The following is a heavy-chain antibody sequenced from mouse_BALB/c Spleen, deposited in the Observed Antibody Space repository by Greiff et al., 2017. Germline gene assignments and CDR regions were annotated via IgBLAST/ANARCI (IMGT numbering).Heavy chain of an antibody. Sequence: QVQLKQSGPGLVAPSQSLSITCTASGFSFTSYGVSWVRQPPGKGLEWLGEIWGDGGTNYHSAHITRLSTSKDNSKCHVFLKVHSLLTDDTATYYCAKNYGSSYYAMDYWGQGTAVTVSS. D-gene: IGHD1-1*01. CDR3: AKNYGSSYYAMDY. J-gene: IGHJ4*01. CDR2: IWGDGGT. V-gene: IGHV2-3*01. CDR1: GFSFTSYG.